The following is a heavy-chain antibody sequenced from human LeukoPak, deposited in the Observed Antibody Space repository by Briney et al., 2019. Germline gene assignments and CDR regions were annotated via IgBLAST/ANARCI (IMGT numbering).Heavy chain of an antibody. CDR3: ARSYYDSSGYAGDAFDI. CDR1: GFTVSSNY. Sequence: GGSLRLSCAASGFTVSSNYMSWVRQAPGKGLEWVSVIYSGGSTYYADSVKGRFTISRDNSKNTLYLQVNSLRAEDTAVYYCARSYYDSSGYAGDAFDIWGQGTMVTVSS. V-gene: IGHV3-66*01. D-gene: IGHD3-22*01. CDR2: IYSGGST. J-gene: IGHJ3*02.